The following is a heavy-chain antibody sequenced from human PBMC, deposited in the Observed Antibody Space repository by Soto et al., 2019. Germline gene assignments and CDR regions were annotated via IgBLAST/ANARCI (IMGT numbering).Heavy chain of an antibody. J-gene: IGHJ6*02. Sequence: GGSLRLSCAASGFTFSSYGMHWVGQSPGKGLEWVAVISYDGSNKYYADSVKGRFTISRDNSKNTLYLQMNSLRAEDTAVYYCARSEGCGDCYSGADYYYYYGMDVWGQGTTVTVSS. D-gene: IGHD2-21*02. CDR1: GFTFSSYG. CDR2: ISYDGSNK. V-gene: IGHV3-30-3*01. CDR3: ARSEGCGDCYSGADYYYYYGMDV.